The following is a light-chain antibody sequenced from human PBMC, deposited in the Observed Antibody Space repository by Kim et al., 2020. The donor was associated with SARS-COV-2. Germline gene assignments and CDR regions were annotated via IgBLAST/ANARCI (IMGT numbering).Light chain of an antibody. CDR3: SSYTSSSTLVV. J-gene: IGLJ2*01. Sequence: QSALTQPASVSGSPGQSITISCTGTSIDVGGYNYVSWYQQHPGKAPKLMIYDVSNRPSGVSNRFSGSKSGNTASLTISGLQAEDEADYYCSSYTSSSTLVVFGGGTHLTVL. V-gene: IGLV2-14*03. CDR2: DVS. CDR1: SIDVGGYNY.